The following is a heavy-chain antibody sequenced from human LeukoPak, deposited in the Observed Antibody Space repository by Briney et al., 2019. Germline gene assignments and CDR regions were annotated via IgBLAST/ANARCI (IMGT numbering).Heavy chain of an antibody. Sequence: PGGSLRLSCVASGFIFSSYVMNWVRGAPGTGLEWVSVISGNGGSTYYADSVKGRFTISRDNSKNTLSLQMNSLRAEDTAVYYCAKGIELWLTYFDHWGQGTLVTASS. J-gene: IGHJ4*02. CDR3: AKGIELWLTYFDH. CDR1: GFIFSSYV. V-gene: IGHV3-23*01. D-gene: IGHD5-18*01. CDR2: ISGNGGST.